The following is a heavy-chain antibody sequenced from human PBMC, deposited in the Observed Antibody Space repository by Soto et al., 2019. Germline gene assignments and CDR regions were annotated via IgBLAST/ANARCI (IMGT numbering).Heavy chain of an antibody. J-gene: IGHJ4*02. CDR1: GFTFSDYP. D-gene: IGHD1-26*01. CDR2: ISGGGGCT. Sequence: PGGSLRLSCAGSGFTFSDYPMTWVRQAPGKGLEWVSGISGGGGCTYYADSVKGRFTISRDNSKNTLYLQMNSLRAEDTALYYCARDGPSGSYVDYWGQGTLVTVSS. CDR3: ARDGPSGSYVDY. V-gene: IGHV3-23*01.